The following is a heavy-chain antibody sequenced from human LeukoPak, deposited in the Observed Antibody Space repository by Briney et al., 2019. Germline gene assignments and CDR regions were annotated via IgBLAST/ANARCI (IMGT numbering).Heavy chain of an antibody. CDR1: GGSISSSY. V-gene: IGHV4-59*01. J-gene: IGHJ4*02. CDR3: ARVPATHYYFDY. D-gene: IGHD1-26*01. Sequence: ASETLSLTCTVSGGSISSSYWSWIRQPPGKGLEWIGYIDYSGSTNYNPSFESRVTISVDTSKNQFSLKLSSVTAADAAVYYCARVPATHYYFDYWGQGTLVTVSS. CDR2: IDYSGST.